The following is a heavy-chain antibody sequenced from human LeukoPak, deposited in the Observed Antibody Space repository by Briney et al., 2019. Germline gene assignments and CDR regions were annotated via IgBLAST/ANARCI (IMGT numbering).Heavy chain of an antibody. CDR2: IIPIFGTA. CDR1: GGTFSSYA. J-gene: IGHJ5*02. CDR3: ARDGRNAGDRGWFDP. D-gene: IGHD7-27*01. V-gene: IGHV1-69*13. Sequence: SVKVSCKASGGTFSSYAISWVRQAPGQGLEWMGGIIPIFGTANYAQKFQGRVTIAADESTSTAYMELSSLRSEDTAVYYCARDGRNAGDRGWFDPWGQGTLVTVSS.